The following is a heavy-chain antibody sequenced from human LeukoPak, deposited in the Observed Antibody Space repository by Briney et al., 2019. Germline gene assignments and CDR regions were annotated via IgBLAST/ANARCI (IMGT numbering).Heavy chain of an antibody. Sequence: GGSLRLSCAASGFTFSSYAMHWVRQAPGKGLEWVAVISYDGSNKYYADSVKGRFTISRDNPKNTLYLQMNSLRAEDTAVYYCATHYTYCSSTSCYYDPWGQGTLVTVSS. CDR2: ISYDGSNK. D-gene: IGHD2-2*01. CDR1: GFTFSSYA. J-gene: IGHJ4*02. V-gene: IGHV3-30-3*01. CDR3: ATHYTYCSSTSCYYDP.